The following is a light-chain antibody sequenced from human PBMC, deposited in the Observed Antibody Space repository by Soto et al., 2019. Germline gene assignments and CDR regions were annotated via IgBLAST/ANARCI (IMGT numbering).Light chain of an antibody. J-gene: IGKJ1*01. V-gene: IGKV3-15*01. CDR3: QQYGRTGT. CDR1: QSVSSN. CDR2: GAS. Sequence: EIVMTQSPATLSVSPGERATLSCRASQSVSSNLAWYQQKPGQAPRLLIYGASTRATGIPARFSGSGSGTEFTLTISSLQSEDFAVYYCQQYGRTGTFGQGTTVEIK.